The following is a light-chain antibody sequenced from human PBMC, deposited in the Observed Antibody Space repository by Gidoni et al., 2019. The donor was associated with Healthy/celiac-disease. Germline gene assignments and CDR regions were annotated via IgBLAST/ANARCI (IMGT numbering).Light chain of an antibody. Sequence: DIQMTQSPSTLSASVGDRVTITCRASRSISNWLAWYQHKPGKAPKLLIYKPSILEAGVPSRFSGSGSEREFTLTISSLQPDDFATYYCQEFSAFSWTFGQGTRVEMK. J-gene: IGKJ1*01. CDR2: KPS. CDR3: QEFSAFSWT. CDR1: RSISNW. V-gene: IGKV1-5*03.